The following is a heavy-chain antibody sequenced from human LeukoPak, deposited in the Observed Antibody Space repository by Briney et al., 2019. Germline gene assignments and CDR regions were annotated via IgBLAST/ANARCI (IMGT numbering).Heavy chain of an antibody. J-gene: IGHJ4*02. D-gene: IGHD7-27*01. V-gene: IGHV3-64D*06. CDR1: GFSFTTYA. CDR2: INKNGDRT. CDR3: VSDRWGSIYY. Sequence: GGSLRLSCPVSGFSFTTYAMHWVRQAPGKGLEYVAIINKNGDRTYYADSVKGRFTISRDNSKNTLYLQMSSLRVEDTAVYYCVSDRWGSIYYWGRGTLVTVSS.